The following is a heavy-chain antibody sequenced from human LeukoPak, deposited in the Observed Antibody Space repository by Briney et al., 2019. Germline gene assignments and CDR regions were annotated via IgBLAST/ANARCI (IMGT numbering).Heavy chain of an antibody. D-gene: IGHD1-26*01. Sequence: SQTLSLTCTVSGGSISSYYWTWIRQSPGKGLEWIGYIYYSGSTDYNPSLKSRVTISIDTSKNQFSLKMSSVTAADTAVYYCASVLSGSYCQMEYWGQGTLVAVSS. J-gene: IGHJ4*02. CDR3: ASVLSGSYCQMEY. CDR1: GGSISSYY. CDR2: IYYSGST. V-gene: IGHV4-59*08.